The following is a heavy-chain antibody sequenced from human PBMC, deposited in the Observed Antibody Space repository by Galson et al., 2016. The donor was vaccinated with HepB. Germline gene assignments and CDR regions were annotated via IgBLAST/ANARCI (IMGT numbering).Heavy chain of an antibody. Sequence: SVKVSCKASGGTFNSYAISWVRQAPGQGLEWMGGILPDFGTANYAQKFQGGLTITADISTNTAYLELSSLRSEDTAVYYCARYCDSLTACRESRFDYWGQGTLVTVSS. D-gene: IGHD3-9*01. CDR2: ILPDFGTA. J-gene: IGHJ4*02. V-gene: IGHV1-69*06. CDR1: GGTFNSYA. CDR3: ARYCDSLTACRESRFDY.